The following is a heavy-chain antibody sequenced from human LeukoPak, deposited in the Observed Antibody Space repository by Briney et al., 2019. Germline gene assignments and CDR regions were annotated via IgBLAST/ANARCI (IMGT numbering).Heavy chain of an antibody. Sequence: GASVKVSCKASGYTFTGYYIHWVRQAPGQGLEWMGRINPSSGGTNYAQKFQGRVTLTRDTSINTAYLGLSSLRSDDTAMYYCAGRLGYCSSGNCPSPWGQGTMVTVSS. J-gene: IGHJ3*01. V-gene: IGHV1-2*06. CDR3: AGRLGYCSSGNCPSP. CDR1: GYTFTGYY. CDR2: INPSSGGT. D-gene: IGHD2-2*01.